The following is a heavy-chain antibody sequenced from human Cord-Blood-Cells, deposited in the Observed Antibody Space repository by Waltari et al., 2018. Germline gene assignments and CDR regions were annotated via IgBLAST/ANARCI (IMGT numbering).Heavy chain of an antibody. CDR1: GGTFSSYA. Sequence: QVQLVQSGAEVKKPGSSVKVSCKASGGTFSSYAISWVRQAPGQGLEWMGGIIPSFGTANYAQKVQGRVTITADESTSTAYMELSSLRSEDTAVYYCARTGSGTKVVTQGRPYYYYYGMDVWGQGTTVTVSS. D-gene: IGHD2-21*02. V-gene: IGHV1-69*01. CDR3: ARTGSGTKVVTQGRPYYYYYGMDV. J-gene: IGHJ6*02. CDR2: IIPSFGTA.